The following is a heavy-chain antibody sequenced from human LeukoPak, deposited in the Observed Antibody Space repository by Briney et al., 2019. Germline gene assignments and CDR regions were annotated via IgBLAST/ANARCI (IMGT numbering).Heavy chain of an antibody. CDR1: GGSISNYH. J-gene: IGHJ4*02. CDR2: IHTSGST. CDR3: ARRDISSGWSFDC. D-gene: IGHD6-19*01. V-gene: IGHV4-4*07. Sequence: PSETLSLTCTVSGGSISNYHWSWIRQPAGKGLEWIGQIHTSGSTNYNPPLKSRVTMSIDTPENQLSLTIRSVTAADTAVYHCARRDISSGWSFDCWGQGTLVTVSS.